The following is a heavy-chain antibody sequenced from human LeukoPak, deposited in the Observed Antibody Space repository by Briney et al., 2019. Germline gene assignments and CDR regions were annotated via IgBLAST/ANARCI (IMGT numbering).Heavy chain of an antibody. CDR3: ARGINWNADYFDY. V-gene: IGHV3-7*01. D-gene: IGHD1-20*01. CDR1: GFTFSRYW. CDR2: IKQDGREK. Sequence: PGGSLRLSCAASGFTFSRYWMSWVRQAPGKGREWVANIKQDGREKYYVDSVKGRFTISRDNAKNSLYLQMNSLRAEDTAVYYCARGINWNADYFDYWGQGTLVTVSS. J-gene: IGHJ4*02.